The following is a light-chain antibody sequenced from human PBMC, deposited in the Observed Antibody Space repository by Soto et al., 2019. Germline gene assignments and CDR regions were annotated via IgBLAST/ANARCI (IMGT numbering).Light chain of an antibody. CDR2: SAS. CDR1: QSVSSY. J-gene: IGKJ5*01. CDR3: QQYSNWPPIT. Sequence: EIVMTQSPATLSVSPGERATXXXXXSQSVSSYLAWYQQKPGQAPRLLIFSASTRTTGIPVRFSGSGSGTDFTLTISSLQSEDFAIYYCQQYSNWPPITFGQGTRLEIK. V-gene: IGKV3-15*01.